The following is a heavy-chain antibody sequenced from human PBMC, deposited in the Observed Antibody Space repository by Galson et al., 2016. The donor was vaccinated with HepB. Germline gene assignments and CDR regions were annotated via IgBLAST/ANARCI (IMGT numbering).Heavy chain of an antibody. V-gene: IGHV3-53*01. CDR1: GITVSSSH. D-gene: IGHD3-10*01. J-gene: IGHJ4*02. CDR3: LGAVKSGFSFDY. CDR2: IYSDGYT. Sequence: SLRLSCAASGITVSSSHMSWVRQAPGRGLEWVSLIYSDGYTYYADSVKGRFTISRDNSKNTLYLQMNSLRAEETAVYYCLGAVKSGFSFDYWGQGTLVTVSS.